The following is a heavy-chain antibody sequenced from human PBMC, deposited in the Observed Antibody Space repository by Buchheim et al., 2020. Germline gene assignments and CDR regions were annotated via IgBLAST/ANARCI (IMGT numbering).Heavy chain of an antibody. J-gene: IGHJ4*02. Sequence: QVQLQESGPGLVKPSGTLSLTCAVSGGSISSSNWWSWVRQPPGKGLEWIGYIYYSGSTYYNPSLKSRVTISVDTSKNQFSLKLSSVTAADTAVYYCARGPPSMITFGGVIGSHLDYWGQGTL. D-gene: IGHD3-16*02. CDR1: GGSISSSNW. CDR3: ARGPPSMITFGGVIGSHLDY. V-gene: IGHV4-4*02. CDR2: IYYSGST.